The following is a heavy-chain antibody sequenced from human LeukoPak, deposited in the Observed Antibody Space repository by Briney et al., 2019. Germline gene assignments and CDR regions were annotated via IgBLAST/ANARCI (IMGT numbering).Heavy chain of an antibody. J-gene: IGHJ4*02. CDR2: INQDGNEK. Sequence: GGSLRLSCAASGFRFSSYWMSWVRQAPGRGLEWVANINQDGNEKYYVDSVKGRFTISRDNAKNSLYLQMNSLRPEDTAVYYCARAGLLWFGESKFDYWGQGTLVTVSS. CDR1: GFRFSSYW. CDR3: ARAGLLWFGESKFDY. D-gene: IGHD3-10*01. V-gene: IGHV3-7*01.